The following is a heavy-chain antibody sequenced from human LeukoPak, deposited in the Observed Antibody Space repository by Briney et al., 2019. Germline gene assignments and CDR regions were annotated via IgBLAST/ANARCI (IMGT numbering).Heavy chain of an antibody. CDR1: GFIFSSYG. V-gene: IGHV3-30*02. D-gene: IGHD3-10*01. CDR3: AKSREPVGYWFGEFDMDV. Sequence: PGGSLRLSCAASGFIFSSYGMHWVRQAPGKGLEWVAFIRYDGSNKYYADSVKGRFTISRDNSKNTLYLQMNSLRAEDTAVYYCAKSREPVGYWFGEFDMDVWGKGTTVTVSS. J-gene: IGHJ6*03. CDR2: IRYDGSNK.